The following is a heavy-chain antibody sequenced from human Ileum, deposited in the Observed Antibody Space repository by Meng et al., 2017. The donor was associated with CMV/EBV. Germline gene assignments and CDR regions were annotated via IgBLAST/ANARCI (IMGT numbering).Heavy chain of an antibody. CDR3: ARGGGGWYLNWFDP. J-gene: IGHJ5*02. D-gene: IGHD6-19*01. V-gene: IGHV4-34*01. CDR1: GGSFSGYY. Sequence: AVDGGSFSGYYWSWIRQPPGKGLEWIGEINHSGSTNYNPPLKSRVTISVDTSKNQFSLKLSSVTAADTAVYYCARGGGGWYLNWFDPWGQGTLVTVSS. CDR2: INHSGST.